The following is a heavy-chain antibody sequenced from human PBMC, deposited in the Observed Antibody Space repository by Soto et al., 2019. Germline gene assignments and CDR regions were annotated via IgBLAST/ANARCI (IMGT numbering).Heavy chain of an antibody. CDR1: GFIFSSYA. V-gene: IGHV3-30*03. Sequence: GGSLRLSCAASGFIFSSYAMHWVRQAPGKGLEWVAVISYDGSNKYYVDSVKGRFTISRDNSKNTLYLQMNSLRAEDASVYYCARGIAATGKSPPDYWGQGTLVTVSS. J-gene: IGHJ4*02. D-gene: IGHD6-13*01. CDR2: ISYDGSNK. CDR3: ARGIAATGKSPPDY.